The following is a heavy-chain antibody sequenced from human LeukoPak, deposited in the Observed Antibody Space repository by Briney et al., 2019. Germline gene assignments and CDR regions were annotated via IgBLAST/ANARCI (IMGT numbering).Heavy chain of an antibody. CDR1: GYTFTSYG. CDR3: AKEKWLRFDS. V-gene: IGHV1-2*02. Sequence: ASVKVSCKASGYTFTSYGISWVRQAPGQGLEWMGWINPNSGGTNYAQKFQGRVTMTRDTSISTAYMELSRLRADDTAVYFCAKEKWLRFDSWGQGTLVTVSS. CDR2: INPNSGGT. D-gene: IGHD5-12*01. J-gene: IGHJ4*02.